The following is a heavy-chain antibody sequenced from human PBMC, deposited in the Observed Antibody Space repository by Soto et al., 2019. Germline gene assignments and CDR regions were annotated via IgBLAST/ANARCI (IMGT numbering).Heavy chain of an antibody. CDR3: ARRDTYYDLGFDP. J-gene: IGHJ5*02. Sequence: SETLSLTCTVSGGSISSSSYYWGWIRQPPGKGLEWIGSIYYSGSTYYNPSLKSRVTISVDTSKNQFSPKLNSVTAADTAVYYCARRDTYYDLGFDPWGQGTLVTVSS. CDR2: IYYSGST. CDR1: GGSISSSSYY. D-gene: IGHD3-3*01. V-gene: IGHV4-39*01.